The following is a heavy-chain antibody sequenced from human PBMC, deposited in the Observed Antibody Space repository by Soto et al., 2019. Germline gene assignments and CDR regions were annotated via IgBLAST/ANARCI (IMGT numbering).Heavy chain of an antibody. CDR1: GFTFSSYW. CDR2: IKQDGSEK. CDR3: ARDVYCSGGSCYSGDWVDY. Sequence: EVQLVESGGGLVQPGGSLRLSCAASGFTFSSYWMSWVRQAPGKGLEWVANIKQDGSEKYYVDSVKGRFTISRDNAKNSLYLQMNSLRSEDTAVYYCARDVYCSGGSCYSGDWVDYWGQGTLVTVSS. J-gene: IGHJ4*02. D-gene: IGHD2-15*01. V-gene: IGHV3-7*01.